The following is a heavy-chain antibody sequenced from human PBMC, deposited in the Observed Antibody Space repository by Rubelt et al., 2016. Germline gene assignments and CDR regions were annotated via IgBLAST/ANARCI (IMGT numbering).Heavy chain of an antibody. CDR3: ARASPYCSGGSCY. V-gene: IGHV1-24*01. J-gene: IGHJ4*02. Sequence: QVQLVQSGVEVKKPGASVKVSSKVSGYTLTELSMHWVRQAPGKGLEWMGGFDPEDGEPLYAPKVQGRSPMTGDQCTDTAYLELSSLRSEDTAVYYCARASPYCSGGSCYWGQGTLVTVSS. CDR1: GYTLTELS. CDR2: FDPEDGEP. D-gene: IGHD2-15*01.